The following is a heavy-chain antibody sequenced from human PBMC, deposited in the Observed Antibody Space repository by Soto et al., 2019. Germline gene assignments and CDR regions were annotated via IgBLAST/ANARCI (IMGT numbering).Heavy chain of an antibody. CDR1: GGSISSSSYY. Sequence: SETLSLTCTVSGGSISSSSYYWGWIRQPPGKGLEWIGSIYYSGSTYYNPSLKSRVTISVDTSKNQFSLELSSVTAADTAVYYCAREVGMVYASTHGKYNWFDPWGQGTLVTVSS. CDR3: AREVGMVYASTHGKYNWFDP. CDR2: IYYSGST. D-gene: IGHD2-8*01. V-gene: IGHV4-39*01. J-gene: IGHJ5*02.